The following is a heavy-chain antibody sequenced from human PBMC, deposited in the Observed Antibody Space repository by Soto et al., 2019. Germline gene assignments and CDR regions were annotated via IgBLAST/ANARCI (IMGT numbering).Heavy chain of an antibody. Sequence: QVQLVESGGGLVKPGGSLRLSCAASGFTFSDYYMSWIRQAPGKGLEWVSYISSSGSYTQNADSVTGRFSISRDNARNSLYLQMNSLRAEDTAVYYCATGDSASSGGSAAFDYWGQGTLVTVSS. CDR3: ATGDSASSGGSAAFDY. J-gene: IGHJ4*02. D-gene: IGHD2-15*01. CDR1: GFTFSDYY. CDR2: ISSSGSYT. V-gene: IGHV3-11*05.